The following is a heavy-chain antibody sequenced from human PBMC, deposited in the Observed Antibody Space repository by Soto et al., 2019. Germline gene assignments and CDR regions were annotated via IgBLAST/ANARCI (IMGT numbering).Heavy chain of an antibody. D-gene: IGHD1-26*01. CDR1: GFTFSSYA. Sequence: PGGSLRLSCAASGFTFSSYAMSWFRQAPGKGLEWVSAISGSGGSTYYADSVKGRFTISRDNSKNTLYLQMNSLRAEDTAVYYWAKCSGSYTSYFDYWGQGTLVTVAS. CDR2: ISGSGGST. V-gene: IGHV3-23*01. J-gene: IGHJ4*02. CDR3: AKCSGSYTSYFDY.